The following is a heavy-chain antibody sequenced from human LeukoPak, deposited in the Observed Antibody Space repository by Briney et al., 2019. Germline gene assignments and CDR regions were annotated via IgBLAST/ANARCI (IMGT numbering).Heavy chain of an antibody. CDR2: ISYDGSNK. CDR3: AKAGSYYYYYGMDV. J-gene: IGHJ6*02. V-gene: IGHV3-30*18. CDR1: GFTFSSYG. D-gene: IGHD1-26*01. Sequence: GGSLRRSCAASGFTFSSYGMHGVRQAPGKGLEWAAVISYDGSNKYYADSVKGRFTISRDNSKNTLYLQMNSLRAEDTAGHYCAKAGSYYYYYGMDVWGQGTTVTVSS.